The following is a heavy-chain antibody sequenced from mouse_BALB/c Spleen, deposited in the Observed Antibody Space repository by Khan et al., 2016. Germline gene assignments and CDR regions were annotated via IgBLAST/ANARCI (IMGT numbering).Heavy chain of an antibody. CDR2: ISYSGST. CDR1: GYSITSDYA. D-gene: IGHD1-1*01. V-gene: IGHV3-2*02. Sequence: EVQLQESGPGLVKPSQSLSLTCTVTGYSITSDYAWNWIRQFPGNRLEWMGYISYSGSTSYNPSLKSRISITRDNSKNQFFLQLNSVTSEDTATXYSARSEYGDKDAMDDWGQGTSVTVSS. CDR3: ARSEYGDKDAMDD. J-gene: IGHJ4*01.